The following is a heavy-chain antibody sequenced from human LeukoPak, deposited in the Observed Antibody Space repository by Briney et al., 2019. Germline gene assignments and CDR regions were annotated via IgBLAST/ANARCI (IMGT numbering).Heavy chain of an antibody. D-gene: IGHD2-21*02. CDR2: TYSGGNT. CDR3: ASGGYCGGDCYVYDY. Sequence: GGSLRLSCAASGFIVSTNYMSWVRQASGKGLEWVSTTYSGGNTYYADSVKGRFTISRDNSKNTLYLQMNSLRAEDTAVYYCASGGYCGGDCYVYDYWGQGTLVTVSS. J-gene: IGHJ4*02. V-gene: IGHV3-53*01. CDR1: GFIVSTNY.